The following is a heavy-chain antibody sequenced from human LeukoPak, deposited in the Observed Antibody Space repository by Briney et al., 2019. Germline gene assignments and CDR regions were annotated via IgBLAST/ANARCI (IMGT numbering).Heavy chain of an antibody. V-gene: IGHV3-33*01. Sequence: GRSLRLSCAASGFTFSSYGMHWVRQAPGKGLEWVAVIWSDGSNKNYGDSVKGRFTISRDNSKNTLYLQMNSLRVEDTAVYYCARDPTLYYYGSGSYGFDIWGQGTMVTVSS. D-gene: IGHD3-10*01. CDR1: GFTFSSYG. CDR2: IWSDGSNK. CDR3: ARDPTLYYYGSGSYGFDI. J-gene: IGHJ3*02.